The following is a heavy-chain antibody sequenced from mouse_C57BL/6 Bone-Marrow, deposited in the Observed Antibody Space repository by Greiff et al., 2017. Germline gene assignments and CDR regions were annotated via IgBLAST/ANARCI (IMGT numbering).Heavy chain of an antibody. CDR1: GYAFSSSW. CDR3: ARGFYGDY. CDR2: IYPGDGDT. V-gene: IGHV1-82*01. J-gene: IGHJ2*01. Sequence: QVQLQQSGPELVKPGASVKISCKASGYAFSSSWMNWVKQRPGKGLEWIGRIYPGDGDTNYNGKFKGKATLTADKSSSTAYMQLSSLTSEDSAVXFCARGFYGDYWGQGTTLTGSS. D-gene: IGHD1-1*02.